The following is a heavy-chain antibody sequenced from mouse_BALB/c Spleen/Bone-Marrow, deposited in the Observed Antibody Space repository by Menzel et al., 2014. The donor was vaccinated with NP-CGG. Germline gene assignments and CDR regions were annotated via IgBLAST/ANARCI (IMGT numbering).Heavy chain of an antibody. J-gene: IGHJ2*01. Sequence: EVQLQQSGPELAKPGASMKISCKASGYSFTGYTMNWVKQSPGKNLEWIGLINPYNGGTTYSQKFKGKATLTVDKSSSTAYMELLSLTSEASAVYFCTRREGGPFDYWGQGTTLTVSS. V-gene: IGHV1-18*01. CDR1: GYSFTGYT. CDR3: TRREGGPFDY. CDR2: INPYNGGT.